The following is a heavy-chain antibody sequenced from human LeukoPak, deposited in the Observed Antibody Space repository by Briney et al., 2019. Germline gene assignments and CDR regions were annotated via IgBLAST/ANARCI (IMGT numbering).Heavy chain of an antibody. D-gene: IGHD4-17*01. CDR3: ARDSGDSRRPSYFDY. CDR2: IRDNGRDE. CDR1: GFSFTTYA. Sequence: PGGSLRLPCAATGFSFTTYAMHWVRQAPGKGLEWVAFIRDNGRDEYYADSVKGRFTISRDTSKNTLYLQMNSLRAEDTAVYYCARDSGDSRRPSYFDYWGQGTLVTVSS. J-gene: IGHJ4*02. V-gene: IGHV3-30*02.